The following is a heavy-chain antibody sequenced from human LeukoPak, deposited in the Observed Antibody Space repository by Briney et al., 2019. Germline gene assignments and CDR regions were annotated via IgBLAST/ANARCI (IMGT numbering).Heavy chain of an antibody. Sequence: SETLSLTCAVYGGSFSGYYWSWIRQPPGKGLEWIGEINHSGSTNYNPSLKSRVTILVDTSKNQFSLNLSSVTAADTAVYYCAREWGVAYFFDPWGQGTLVTVSS. CDR2: INHSGST. J-gene: IGHJ5*02. CDR1: GGSFSGYY. V-gene: IGHV4-34*01. D-gene: IGHD2-21*01. CDR3: AREWGVAYFFDP.